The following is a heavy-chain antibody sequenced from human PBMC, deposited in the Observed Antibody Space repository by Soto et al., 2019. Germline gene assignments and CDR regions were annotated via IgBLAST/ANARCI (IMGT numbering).Heavy chain of an antibody. D-gene: IGHD3-10*01. CDR1: GFTFDAYA. CDR2: ITGSGVST. V-gene: IGHV3-23*01. CDR3: AKGVSRGYYHYGMDV. Sequence: PGGSLRLSCAASGFTFDAYAMSWVRQAPGKGLEWVSAITGSGVSTYYADSVKGRFTISRDNSRNTLYLQMTSLRAEDTALYYCAKGVSRGYYHYGMDVWGKRTTV. J-gene: IGHJ6*04.